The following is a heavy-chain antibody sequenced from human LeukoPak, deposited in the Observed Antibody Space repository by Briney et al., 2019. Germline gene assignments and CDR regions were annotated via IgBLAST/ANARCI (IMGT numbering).Heavy chain of an antibody. Sequence: PGGSLRLSCAASGFTFSSYWMSWVRQAPGKGLEWVANIKQDGSEKYYVDSVKGRFTISRDNAKNSLYLQMNSLRAEDTAVYYCARDPLTYYDFWSGSDIWGQGTLVTVSS. J-gene: IGHJ4*02. CDR1: GFTFSSYW. V-gene: IGHV3-7*01. CDR2: IKQDGSEK. D-gene: IGHD3-3*01. CDR3: ARDPLTYYDFWSGSDI.